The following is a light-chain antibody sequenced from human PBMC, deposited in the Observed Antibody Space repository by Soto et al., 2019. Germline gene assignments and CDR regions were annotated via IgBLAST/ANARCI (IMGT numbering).Light chain of an antibody. Sequence: DIPMTQSPSSLSASVGDRVTITCRAGQSIDSYLNWYQQKPGKAPKLLIYAASSLQSGVPSRFSGSGSGTDFTLTISSLQPEDFAIYYCQQTFNSPSTFGQGTRLEIK. CDR2: AAS. CDR1: QSIDSY. CDR3: QQTFNSPST. V-gene: IGKV1-39*01. J-gene: IGKJ5*01.